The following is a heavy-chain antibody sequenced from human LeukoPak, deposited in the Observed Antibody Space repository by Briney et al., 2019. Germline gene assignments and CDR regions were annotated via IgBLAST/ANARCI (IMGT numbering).Heavy chain of an antibody. CDR3: ARAVSGRFDY. Sequence: SETLSLTCTVSGGSMSPYHWGWIRQPPGKGLEWTGYSYYSGSTNYNPSLNSRVTISVDTSKNQFSLRLSSVTAADTAIYYCARAVSGRFDYWGQGTLVTVSS. CDR1: GGSMSPYH. J-gene: IGHJ4*02. D-gene: IGHD6-19*01. V-gene: IGHV4-59*08. CDR2: SYYSGST.